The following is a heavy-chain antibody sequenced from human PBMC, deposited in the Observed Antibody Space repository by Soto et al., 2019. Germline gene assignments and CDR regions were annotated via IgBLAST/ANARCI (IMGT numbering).Heavy chain of an antibody. Sequence: QVQLQESGPGLVKPSETLSLTCTVSGGSISSYYWRWIRQPPGTGLEWIGYINYSGSTNYNPSLTSRVTISVDTSKNQYSLKLSSVTAADTAVYYCARGGGLLYFDYWGQGTLVTVSS. D-gene: IGHD1-26*01. CDR1: GGSISSYY. J-gene: IGHJ4*02. CDR2: INYSGST. V-gene: IGHV4-59*01. CDR3: ARGGGLLYFDY.